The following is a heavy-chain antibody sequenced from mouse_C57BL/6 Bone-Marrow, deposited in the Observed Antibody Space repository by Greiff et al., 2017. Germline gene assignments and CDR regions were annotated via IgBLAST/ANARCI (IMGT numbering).Heavy chain of an antibody. CDR1: GYTFTSYT. D-gene: IGHD3-2*02. J-gene: IGHJ2*01. CDR2: INPSSGYT. V-gene: IGHV1-4*01. Sequence: VQLQQSGAELARPGASVKMSCTASGYTFTSYTMHWVKQRPGQGLEWIGYINPSSGYTKYNQKFKDKATLTADKSSSTAYMQLRSLTSEDSAVYYCARSETAQALDYWGQGTTLTVSS. CDR3: ARSETAQALDY.